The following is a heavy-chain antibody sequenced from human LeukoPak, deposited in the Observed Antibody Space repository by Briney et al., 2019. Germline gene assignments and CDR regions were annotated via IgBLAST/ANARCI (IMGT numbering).Heavy chain of an antibody. J-gene: IGHJ4*02. CDR1: GYTFTGYY. CDR3: ARDAGGYSGYLNYFDY. D-gene: IGHD5-12*01. V-gene: IGHV1-2*02. Sequence: VASVKVSCKASGYTFTGYYKHWVRQAPGQGLEWMGWINPNSGGTNYAQKFQGRVTMTRDTSISAAYMELRRLRSDDTAVYYCARDAGGYSGYLNYFDYWGQGTLVTVSS. CDR2: INPNSGGT.